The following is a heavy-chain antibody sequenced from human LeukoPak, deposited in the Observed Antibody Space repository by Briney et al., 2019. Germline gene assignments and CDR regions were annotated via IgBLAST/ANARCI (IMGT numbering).Heavy chain of an antibody. CDR3: ARPLKVTMIRGAAFRASSDFDP. Sequence: GASVKVSCKTSGYTFTGYYIHWVRQAPGQGLEWMGWINPNSGGTNYAQKFQGRVTMTRDTSINTAYMDLSRLRSDDTAVYYCARPLKVTMIRGAAFRASSDFDPWGQGTLVTVSS. V-gene: IGHV1-2*02. CDR1: GYTFTGYY. CDR2: INPNSGGT. J-gene: IGHJ5*02. D-gene: IGHD3-10*01.